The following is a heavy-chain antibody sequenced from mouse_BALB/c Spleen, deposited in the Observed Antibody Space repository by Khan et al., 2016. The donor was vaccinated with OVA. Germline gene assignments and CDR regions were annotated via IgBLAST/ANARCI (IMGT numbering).Heavy chain of an antibody. CDR3: ARGYGAY. Sequence: EVELVESGGGFVQPGGSRKLSCAASGFTFSSFGMHWVRQAPEKGLEWVAYISSGSSTIFYADTVQGRFTISRDNPKNTLFLQLSSLRSEDTAMDYCARGYGAYWGQGTMVTVSA. CDR2: ISSGSSTI. V-gene: IGHV5-17*02. CDR1: GFTFSSFG. J-gene: IGHJ3*01. D-gene: IGHD2-2*01.